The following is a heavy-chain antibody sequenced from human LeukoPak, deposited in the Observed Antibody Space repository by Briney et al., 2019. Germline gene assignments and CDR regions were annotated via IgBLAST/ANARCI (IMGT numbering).Heavy chain of an antibody. V-gene: IGHV3-23*01. CDR3: AKEIWPTVATPGHTHFDY. CDR1: GFTFSSFA. J-gene: IGHJ4*02. Sequence: PGGSLRLSCAASGFTFSSFAMSWVRQAPGQGLEWVSAISDNSGNTYYADSVKGRFTISRDNSENTLYLQMNSLRAEDTAVYYCAKEIWPTVATPGHTHFDYWGQGTLVTVSS. CDR2: ISDNSGNT. D-gene: IGHD4-17*01.